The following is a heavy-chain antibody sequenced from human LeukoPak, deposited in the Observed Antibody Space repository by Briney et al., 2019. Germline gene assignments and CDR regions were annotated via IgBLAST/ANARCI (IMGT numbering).Heavy chain of an antibody. J-gene: IGHJ3*01. Sequence: GGSLRLSCVASGFTFTSYAMSWVRQAPGKGLEWVSVIDGSGSSRYYADSVKGRFTISRDNFKNTLYLQMNTLRDEDTAVYYCAKDQDDILTANYRAVGDNAFEVWGQGTMVTVSS. V-gene: IGHV3-23*01. CDR2: IDGSGSSR. D-gene: IGHD3-9*01. CDR3: AKDQDDILTANYRAVGDNAFEV. CDR1: GFTFTSYA.